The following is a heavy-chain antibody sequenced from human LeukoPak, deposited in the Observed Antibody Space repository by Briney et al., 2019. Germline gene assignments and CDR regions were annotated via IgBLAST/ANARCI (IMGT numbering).Heavy chain of an antibody. J-gene: IGHJ4*02. CDR2: ISSSGNTI. CDR3: ARGRWELLFQAFDY. D-gene: IGHD4-23*01. CDR1: GFTLSGFW. V-gene: IGHV3-11*04. Sequence: GGSLRLSCAASGFTLSGFWMNWIRQAPGKGLEWISYISSSGNTIYYADSVKGRCTISRDNAKNSLYLQMSSLRVEDTAVYFCARGRWELLFQAFDYWGQGTLVTVSS.